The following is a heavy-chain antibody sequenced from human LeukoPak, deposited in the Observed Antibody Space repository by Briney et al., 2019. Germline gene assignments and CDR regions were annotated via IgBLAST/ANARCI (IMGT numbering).Heavy chain of an antibody. CDR2: IRGSGGST. V-gene: IGHV3-23*01. Sequence: GGSLRLSCAASGFTFSSYGMSWVRQAPGKGLEWVSSIRGSGGSTFYADSVKGRFTISRDNSKNTLYLQTNSLRAEDTALYYCVRDRDSTGYYDYWGQGTLVTVSS. CDR3: VRDRDSTGYYDY. CDR1: GFTFSSYG. D-gene: IGHD3-22*01. J-gene: IGHJ4*02.